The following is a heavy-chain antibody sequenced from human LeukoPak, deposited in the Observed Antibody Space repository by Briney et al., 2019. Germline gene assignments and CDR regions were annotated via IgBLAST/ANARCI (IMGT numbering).Heavy chain of an antibody. J-gene: IGHJ4*02. CDR3: AKGLGDY. V-gene: IGHV3-9*01. Sequence: GSSLRLSCAASGFTFDDYAMHWVRQAPGKGLEWVSGISWNSGSIGYADSVKGRFTISRDNAKNSLYLQMNSLRAEDTALYYCAKGLGDYWGQGTLVTVSS. CDR2: ISWNSGSI. CDR1: GFTFDDYA.